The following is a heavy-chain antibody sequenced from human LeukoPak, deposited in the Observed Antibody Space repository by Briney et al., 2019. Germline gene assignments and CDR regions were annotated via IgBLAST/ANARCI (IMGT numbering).Heavy chain of an antibody. CDR2: INGDGSTI. CDR1: GLTFSNYW. Sequence: GGSLRLSCVASGLTFSNYWMHWVRQAPGKRLVWVSHINGDGSTINYADSVKGRFTISRDNAKNTLYLQMNSLRPEDTAVYYCVNVQLSWGQGTLVTVSS. V-gene: IGHV3-74*01. D-gene: IGHD1-1*01. CDR3: VNVQLS. J-gene: IGHJ4*02.